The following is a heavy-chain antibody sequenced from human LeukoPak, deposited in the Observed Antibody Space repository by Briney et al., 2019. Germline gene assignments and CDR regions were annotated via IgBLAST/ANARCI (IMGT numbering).Heavy chain of an antibody. J-gene: IGHJ4*02. D-gene: IGHD4-17*01. CDR1: GFTFSSYS. CDR2: ISSSSSYI. V-gene: IGHV3-21*01. CDR3: AREDPDYAPDY. Sequence: GGSLRLSCAASGFTFSSYSMNWVRQAPGKGLEWVSSISSSSSYIYYADSVKGRFTISRDNAKNSLYLQTNSLRAEDTAVYYCAREDPDYAPDYWGQGTLVTVSS.